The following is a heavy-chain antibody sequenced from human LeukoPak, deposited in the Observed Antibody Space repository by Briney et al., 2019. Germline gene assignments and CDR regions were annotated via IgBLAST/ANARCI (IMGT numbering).Heavy chain of an antibody. CDR1: GYTFTIYG. Sequence: ASVKVSCKSSGYTFTIYGINWVRQAPGQGLEWMGWISAYNGNTNYAQKLQGRVTMTTDTSTSTAYMELRSLRSDDTAVYYCARDVYGGNSYFDYWGQGTLVTVSS. CDR2: ISAYNGNT. J-gene: IGHJ4*02. D-gene: IGHD4-23*01. CDR3: ARDVYGGNSYFDY. V-gene: IGHV1-18*01.